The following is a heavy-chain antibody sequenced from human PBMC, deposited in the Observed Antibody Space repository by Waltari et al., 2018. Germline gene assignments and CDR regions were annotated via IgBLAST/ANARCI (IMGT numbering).Heavy chain of an antibody. V-gene: IGHV1-2*02. CDR1: GYSFTDYH. CDR2: INPKNGDT. CDR3: ARDPGPIVGAPDY. D-gene: IGHD1-26*01. Sequence: QVQLVQSGTEVKKPGASVKVSCQASGYSFTDYHLPWVRQTPGQGLAWLGWINPKNGDTGYAQNFLGRVTMTRDTSINTVYMDLSGLRSDDTAVFYCARDPGPIVGAPDYWGQGTPVTVSS. J-gene: IGHJ4*02.